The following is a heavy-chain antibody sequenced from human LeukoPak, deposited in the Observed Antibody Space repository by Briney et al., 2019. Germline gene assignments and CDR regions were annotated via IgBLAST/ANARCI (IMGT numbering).Heavy chain of an antibody. D-gene: IGHD6-19*01. CDR3: ARDRPGYSSWFDP. Sequence: ASVTVSFTASGYTFTGYHMNWVRQAPGQGLEWMGWINPNSGGTNCAQKFQGRVTMTRDTSISTAYMELSSLGSDDTAVYYCARDRPGYSSWFDPWGQGTQVTVSS. CDR2: INPNSGGT. J-gene: IGHJ5*02. V-gene: IGHV1-2*02. CDR1: GYTFTGYH.